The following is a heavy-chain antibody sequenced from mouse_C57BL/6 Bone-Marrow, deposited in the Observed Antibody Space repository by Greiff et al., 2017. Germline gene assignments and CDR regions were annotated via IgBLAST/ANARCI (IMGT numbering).Heavy chain of an antibody. V-gene: IGHV5-6*02. CDR2: ISSGGSYT. J-gene: IGHJ1*03. D-gene: IGHD1-1*01. CDR1: GFTFSSYG. Sequence: DVKLVESGGDLVKPGGSLKLSCAASGFTFSSYGMSWVRQTPDKRLEWVATISSGGSYTYYPDSVKGRFTISRDNAKNTLYLQMSSLKSEDTAMYYCARRGYYGSIFYWYFDVWGTGTTVTFSS. CDR3: ARRGYYGSIFYWYFDV.